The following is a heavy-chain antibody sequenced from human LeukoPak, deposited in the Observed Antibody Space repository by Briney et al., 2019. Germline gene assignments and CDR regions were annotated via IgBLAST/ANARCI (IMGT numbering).Heavy chain of an antibody. CDR2: IYYSGST. CDR1: GGSISSYY. D-gene: IGHD3-3*01. CDR3: ARAGYYDFWSGYYSYFDY. Sequence: SETLSLTCTVSGGSISSYYWSWIRQPPGKGLEGIGYIYYSGSTNYNPSLKSRVTISVDTSKNQFSLKLSSVTAADTAVYYCARAGYYDFWSGYYSYFDYWGQGTLVTVSS. V-gene: IGHV4-59*01. J-gene: IGHJ4*02.